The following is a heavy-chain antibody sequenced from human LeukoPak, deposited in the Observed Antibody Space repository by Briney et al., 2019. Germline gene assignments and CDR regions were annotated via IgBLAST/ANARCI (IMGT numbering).Heavy chain of an antibody. CDR2: INPSGGST. D-gene: IGHD3-9*01. CDR1: GYTFTSYY. J-gene: IGHJ5*02. V-gene: IGHV1-46*01. CDR3: ARGLTNDILTGYWMNWFDP. Sequence: ASVKVSCKASGYTFTSYYMHWVRQAPGQGLEWMGIINPSGGSTSCAQKFQGRVTMTRDTSTSTVYMELSSQRSEDTAVYYCARGLTNDILTGYWMNWFDPWGQGTLVTVSS.